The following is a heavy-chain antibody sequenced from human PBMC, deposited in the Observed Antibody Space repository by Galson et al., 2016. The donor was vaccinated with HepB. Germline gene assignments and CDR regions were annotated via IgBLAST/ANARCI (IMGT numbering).Heavy chain of an antibody. D-gene: IGHD1-26*01. CDR3: AHTTDVGPHWFDP. J-gene: IGHJ5*02. Sequence: PALVKPTQTLTLTCTLSGFSLSTFGVGVGWIRQAPGKALEWLAAIYWNDDKRYSPSLKSRLTITKGTSENQVVLRMTNMDPVDTATYFCAHTTDVGPHWFDPWGQGSLVTVSS. CDR2: IYWNDDK. V-gene: IGHV2-5*01. CDR1: GFSLSTFGVG.